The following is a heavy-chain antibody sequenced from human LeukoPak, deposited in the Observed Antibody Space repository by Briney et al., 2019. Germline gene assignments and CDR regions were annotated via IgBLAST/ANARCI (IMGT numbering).Heavy chain of an antibody. Sequence: GGSLRLSCEASGFTFSSYSMNWVRQAPGKGLEWVSYIYSSSSIIHYADSVKGRFTISRDNAKNSLYLQMNSLRAEDTAVYYCARINGYSDFFWVQAALVTVSS. J-gene: IGHJ4*02. D-gene: IGHD5-12*01. CDR1: GFTFSSYS. CDR2: IYSSSSII. V-gene: IGHV3-48*01. CDR3: ARINGYSDFF.